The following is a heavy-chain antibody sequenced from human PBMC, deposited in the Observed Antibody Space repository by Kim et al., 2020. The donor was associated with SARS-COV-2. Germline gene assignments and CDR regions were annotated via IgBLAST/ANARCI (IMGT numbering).Heavy chain of an antibody. CDR2: ISYDGSNK. CDR3: ASMPPIVVVPAANYYMDV. D-gene: IGHD2-2*01. V-gene: IGHV3-30-3*01. J-gene: IGHJ6*03. Sequence: GGSLRLSCAASGFTFSSYAMHWVRQAPGKGLEWVAVISYDGSNKYYADSVKGRFTISRDNSKNTLYLQMNSLRAEDTAVYYCASMPPIVVVPAANYYMDVWGKGTTVTVSS. CDR1: GFTFSSYA.